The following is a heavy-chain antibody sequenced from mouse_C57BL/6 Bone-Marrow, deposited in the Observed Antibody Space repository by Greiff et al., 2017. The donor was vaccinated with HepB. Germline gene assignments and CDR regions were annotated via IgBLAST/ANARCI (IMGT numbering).Heavy chain of an antibody. V-gene: IGHV1-82*01. CDR3: AKERGYYQAMDY. CDR1: GYAFSSSW. D-gene: IGHD2-1*01. CDR2: IYPGDGDT. J-gene: IGHJ4*01. Sequence: QVQLQQSGPELVKPGASVKISCKASGYAFSSSWMNWVKQRPGKGLEWIGRIYPGDGDTNYNGKFKGKATLTADKSSSTAYMQLSSLTSEDSAVYFCAKERGYYQAMDYGGQGTSVTVSS.